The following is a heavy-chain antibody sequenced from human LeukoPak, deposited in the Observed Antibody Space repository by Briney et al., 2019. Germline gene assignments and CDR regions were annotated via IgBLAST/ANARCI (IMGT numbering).Heavy chain of an antibody. Sequence: TGGSLRLSYAASGFTFSSYEMNWVRQAPGKGLEWVSYISSSGSTVYYADSVKGRFTISRDNAKNSLYLKMNSLRAEDTAVYYCARDYSGYSYGIDYWGQGTLVTVSS. CDR2: ISSSGSTV. D-gene: IGHD5-18*01. CDR1: GFTFSSYE. V-gene: IGHV3-48*03. CDR3: ARDYSGYSYGIDY. J-gene: IGHJ4*02.